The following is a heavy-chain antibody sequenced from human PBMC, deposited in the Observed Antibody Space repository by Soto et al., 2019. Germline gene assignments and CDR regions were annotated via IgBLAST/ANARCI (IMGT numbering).Heavy chain of an antibody. J-gene: IGHJ6*02. CDR2: ISYDGTNN. V-gene: IGHV3-30*18. Sequence: QVQLVESGGGEVQPGRSLTTSCEPSGFTFSTNGRHWVRQTPAKGLEWVPLISYDGTNNFYSDSLKGPFTISRDNFKNTLTLQMNSLRADDTAVYSCAKDLQSYGDYDYYCYGMDVWGLGTRVTVSS. D-gene: IGHD4-17*01. CDR1: GFTFSTNG. CDR3: AKDLQSYGDYDYYCYGMDV.